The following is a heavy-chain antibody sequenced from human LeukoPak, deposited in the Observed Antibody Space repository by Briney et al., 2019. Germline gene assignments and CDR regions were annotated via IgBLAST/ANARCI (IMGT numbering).Heavy chain of an antibody. Sequence: PSETLSLTCTVSGGSISSYYWSWFRQPPGKGLEWIGNIYYSGNTNYNPSLKSRVTISVDTSKNQFSLKLSSVIAADTAVYYCARGPTMVRGVRTKWFDPWGQGTLVTVSS. V-gene: IGHV4-59*01. D-gene: IGHD3-10*01. CDR3: ARGPTMVRGVRTKWFDP. CDR1: GGSISSYY. CDR2: IYYSGNT. J-gene: IGHJ5*02.